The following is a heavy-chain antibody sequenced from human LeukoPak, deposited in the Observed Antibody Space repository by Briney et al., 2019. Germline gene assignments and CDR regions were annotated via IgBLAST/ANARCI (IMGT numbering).Heavy chain of an antibody. V-gene: IGHV3-23*01. J-gene: IGHJ1*01. CDR1: GFTFSTYV. CDR3: ASQDVLHNGAHWVHLQH. D-gene: IGHD2-8*01. CDR2: ITGSGGST. Sequence: GGSLRPSCAASGFTFSTYVMSWVRQAPGKGLEWVSSITGSGGSTYYADSVKGRFTISRDNSKNTLYLQMNSLRAEDTAVYYCASQDVLHNGAHWVHLQHWGQGTLVTVSS.